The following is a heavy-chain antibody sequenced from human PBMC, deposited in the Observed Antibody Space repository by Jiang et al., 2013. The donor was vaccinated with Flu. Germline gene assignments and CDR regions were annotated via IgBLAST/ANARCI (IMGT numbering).Heavy chain of an antibody. D-gene: IGHD3-10*01. J-gene: IGHJ4*02. CDR1: GGSISSSSYY. Sequence: LLKPSETLSLTCTVSGGSISSSSYYWGWIRQPPGKGLEWIGSIYYSGSTYYNPSLKSRVTISVDTSKNQFSLKLSSVTAADTAVYYCARHKVRGKLNPPGDWGQGTLVTGLL. V-gene: IGHV4-39*01. CDR3: ARHKVRGKLNPPGD. CDR2: IYYSGST.